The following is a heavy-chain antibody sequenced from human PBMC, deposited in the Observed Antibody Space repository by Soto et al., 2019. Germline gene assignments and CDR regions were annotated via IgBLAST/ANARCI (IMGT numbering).Heavy chain of an antibody. D-gene: IGHD3-3*01. CDR1: GGTFSSYA. Sequence: SVTVSCTASGGTFSSYAISWVRQAPGQGLEWMGGIIPIFGTANYAQKFQGRVTITADKSTSTAYMELSSLRSEDTAVYYCARGGITILSGAFDIWGQGTMFTV. CDR3: ARGGITILSGAFDI. V-gene: IGHV1-69*06. J-gene: IGHJ3*02. CDR2: IIPIFGTA.